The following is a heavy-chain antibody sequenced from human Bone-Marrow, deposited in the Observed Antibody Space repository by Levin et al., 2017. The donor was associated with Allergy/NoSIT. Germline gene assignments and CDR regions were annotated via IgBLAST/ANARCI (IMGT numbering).Heavy chain of an antibody. CDR2: INPSGGST. CDR1: GYTFTSYY. V-gene: IGHV1-46*01. CDR3: ARDVGVPTPGY. Sequence: GESLKISCKASGYTFTSYYMHWVRQAPGQGLEWMGIINPSGGSTSYAQKFQGRVTMTRDTSTSTVYMELSSLRSEDTAVYYCARDVGVPTPGYWGQGTLVTVSS. D-gene: IGHD2-21*01. J-gene: IGHJ4*02.